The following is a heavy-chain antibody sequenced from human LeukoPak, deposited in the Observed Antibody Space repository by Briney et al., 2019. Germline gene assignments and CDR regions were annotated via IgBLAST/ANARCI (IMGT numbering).Heavy chain of an antibody. CDR2: ISGSGGTT. CDR3: ARDIAAAGTFDY. J-gene: IGHJ4*02. Sequence: GGSLRLSCASSGFTFSSYAMSWVRQAPGKGLEWVSAISGSGGTTYYADSVKGRFTISRDNSKNTLYLQMNSLRAEDTAVYYCARDIAAAGTFDYWGQGTLVTVSS. CDR1: GFTFSSYA. D-gene: IGHD6-13*01. V-gene: IGHV3-23*01.